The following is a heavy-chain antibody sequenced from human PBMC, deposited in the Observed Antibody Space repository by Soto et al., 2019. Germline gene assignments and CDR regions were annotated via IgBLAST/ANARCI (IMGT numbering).Heavy chain of an antibody. CDR3: ARDSTGTTDYYYYMDV. D-gene: IGHD1-1*01. V-gene: IGHV1-18*01. Sequence: GASVKVSCKASGYTFTIYGVTWARQAPGQGLEWMGWISAYNGNTNYAQKLQGRVTMTTDTFTSTAYMELRSLRSDDTAVYYCARDSTGTTDYYYYMDVWGKGTTVTVSS. CDR2: ISAYNGNT. CDR1: GYTFTIYG. J-gene: IGHJ6*03.